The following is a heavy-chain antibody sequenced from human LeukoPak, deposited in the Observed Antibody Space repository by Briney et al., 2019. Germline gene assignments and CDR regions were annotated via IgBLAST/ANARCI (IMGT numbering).Heavy chain of an antibody. Sequence: PGGSLRLSCAPSGFXFSNYGIHWVRQAPGKGLEWVAVIWYDGSQKYYADSVKGRFTISRDNSKNTLYLQMNSLRAEDTAVYYCARYGSGKNFDYWGQGTLVTVSS. CDR1: GFXFSNYG. CDR3: ARYGSGKNFDY. D-gene: IGHD3-10*01. V-gene: IGHV3-33*01. CDR2: IWYDGSQK. J-gene: IGHJ4*02.